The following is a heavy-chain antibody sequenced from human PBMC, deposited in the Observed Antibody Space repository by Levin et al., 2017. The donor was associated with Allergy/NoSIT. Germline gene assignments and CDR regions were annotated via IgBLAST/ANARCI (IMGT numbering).Heavy chain of an antibody. CDR3: ASPSPSGSYDY. CDR1: GGSFSGYY. CDR2: INHSGST. V-gene: IGHV4-34*01. Sequence: SETLSLTCAVYGGSFSGYYWSWIRQPPGKGLEWIGEINHSGSTNYNPSLKSRVTISVDTSKNQFSLKLSSVTAADTAVYYCASPSPSGSYDYWGQGTLVTVSS. D-gene: IGHD1-26*01. J-gene: IGHJ4*02.